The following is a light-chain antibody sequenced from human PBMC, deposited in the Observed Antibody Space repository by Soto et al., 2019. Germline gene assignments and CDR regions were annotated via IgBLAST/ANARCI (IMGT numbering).Light chain of an antibody. J-gene: IGKJ4*01. Sequence: EIVLTPSPGTLSLSPGDRATFSCSASPQISSYVAGYQQKPGQAPRLLIYDASNTATGIPARLSGSGSGTAITRTISRLAPEDCAGYYGQQRGDGPPLSVGGGPMVEIK. V-gene: IGKV3-11*01. CDR1: PQISSY. CDR2: DAS. CDR3: QQRGDGPPLS.